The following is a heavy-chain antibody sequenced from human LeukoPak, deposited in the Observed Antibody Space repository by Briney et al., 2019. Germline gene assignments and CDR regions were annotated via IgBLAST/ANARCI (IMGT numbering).Heavy chain of an antibody. CDR3: ARHARFFGVVTLDY. J-gene: IGHJ4*02. CDR1: GGSISSSSYY. Sequence: PSETLSLTCTVSGGSISSSSYYWGWIRQPPGKGQEWIGSIYYSGSTYYNPSLKSRVTISVDTSKNQFSLKLSSVTAADTAVYYCARHARFFGVVTLDYWGQGTLVTVSS. CDR2: IYYSGST. D-gene: IGHD3-3*01. V-gene: IGHV4-39*01.